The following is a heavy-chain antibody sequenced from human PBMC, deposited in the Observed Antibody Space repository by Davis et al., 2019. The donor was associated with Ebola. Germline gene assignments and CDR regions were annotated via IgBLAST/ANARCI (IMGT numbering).Heavy chain of an antibody. V-gene: IGHV3-21*05. CDR1: GFTFSSHS. J-gene: IGHJ3*02. D-gene: IGHD3-10*01. CDR2: ISIGGHDI. Sequence: GGSLRLSCVASGFTFSSHSMNWVRQAPGKGLEWISYISIGGHDIHYADSVKGRFTVSRDDAKNSVHLQMNSLTDEDTAAYFCASDDVGVLPGDVFDIWGQGTMVTVSS. CDR3: ASDDVGVLPGDVFDI.